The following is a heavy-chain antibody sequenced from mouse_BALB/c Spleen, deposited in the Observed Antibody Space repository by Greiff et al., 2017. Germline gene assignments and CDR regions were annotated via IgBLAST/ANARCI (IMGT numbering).Heavy chain of an antibody. J-gene: IGHJ4*01. Sequence: EVQRVESGAELVKPGASVKLSCTASGFDIKDTYMHWVKQRPEQGLEWIGRIDPANGNTKYDPKFQGKATITADTSSNTAYLQLSSLTSEDTAVYYCARGYYRYYAMDYWGQGTSVTVSS. CDR3: ARGYYRYYAMDY. CDR1: GFDIKDTY. V-gene: IGHV14-3*02. CDR2: IDPANGNT. D-gene: IGHD2-14*01.